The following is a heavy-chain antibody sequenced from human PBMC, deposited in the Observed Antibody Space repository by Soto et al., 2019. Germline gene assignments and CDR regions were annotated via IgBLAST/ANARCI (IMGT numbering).Heavy chain of an antibody. CDR2: IWYDGSNK. V-gene: IGHV3-33*01. Sequence: QVQLVESGGGVVQPGRSLRLTCAASGFTFSTYGMHWVRQVPGMGLDWVAVIWYDGSNKYYADSVKGRFTISRDNSKNTLYLQMNSLRAEDTAVYYCARAVGPFDYWGQGTLVTVSS. D-gene: IGHD1-26*01. J-gene: IGHJ4*02. CDR3: ARAVGPFDY. CDR1: GFTFSTYG.